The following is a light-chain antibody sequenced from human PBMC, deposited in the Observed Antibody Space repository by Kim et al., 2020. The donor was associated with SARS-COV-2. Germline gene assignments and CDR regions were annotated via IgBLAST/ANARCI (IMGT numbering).Light chain of an antibody. CDR2: DVT. CDR3: CSYTGSSTRV. CDR1: SSDVGGYNY. V-gene: IGLV2-11*01. J-gene: IGLJ2*01. Sequence: QSVTVSCTGTSSDVGGYNYFSWYQQHPGKAPKLLIYDVTKRPSGVPDRFSGSKSGSTASLTLSGLQAEDEADYYCCSYTGSSTRVFGGGTQLTVL.